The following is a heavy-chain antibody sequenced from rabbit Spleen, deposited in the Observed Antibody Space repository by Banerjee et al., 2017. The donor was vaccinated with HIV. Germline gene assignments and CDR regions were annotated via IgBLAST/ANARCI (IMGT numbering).Heavy chain of an antibody. Sequence: QEQLEESGGGLVKPEGSLTLTCKASGFSFSDRDVMCWVRQAPGKGLEWIGCIYAGNSGSTYYASWAKGRFTISKTSSTTVTLQMTSLTAADTATYFCARGSATMTMVITGFYFNLWGPGTLVTVS. J-gene: IGHJ4*01. CDR2: IYAGNSGST. CDR1: GFSFSDRDV. D-gene: IGHD2-1*01. V-gene: IGHV1S45*01. CDR3: ARGSATMTMVITGFYFNL.